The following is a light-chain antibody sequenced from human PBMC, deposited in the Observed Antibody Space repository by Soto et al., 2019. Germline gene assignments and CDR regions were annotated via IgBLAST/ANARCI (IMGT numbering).Light chain of an antibody. J-gene: IGLJ2*01. CDR1: TSNIGTHT. CDR2: GNS. CDR3: QSYDSSLSGVV. Sequence: QSVLTQSPSASGTPGQRVSISCSGSTSNIGTHTVNWYQHVPGTAPKLLIYGNSNRPSGVPDRFSGSKSGTSASLAITGLQAEDEADYYCQSYDSSLSGVVFGGGTKLTVL. V-gene: IGLV1-40*01.